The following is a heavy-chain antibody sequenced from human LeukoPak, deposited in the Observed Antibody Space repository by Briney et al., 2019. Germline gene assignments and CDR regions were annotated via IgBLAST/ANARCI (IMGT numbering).Heavy chain of an antibody. D-gene: IGHD3-22*01. CDR1: GGSISSYY. CDR2: INYSGST. J-gene: IGHJ4*02. Sequence: PSETLSLTCTVSGGSISSYYWSWIRQPPGKGLEWIGYINYSGSTNYNPSLKSRVTISVDTSKNQFSLKLNSVTAADTAVYYCARANSSGYCLDYWGQGTLVTVSS. CDR3: ARANSSGYCLDY. V-gene: IGHV4-59*08.